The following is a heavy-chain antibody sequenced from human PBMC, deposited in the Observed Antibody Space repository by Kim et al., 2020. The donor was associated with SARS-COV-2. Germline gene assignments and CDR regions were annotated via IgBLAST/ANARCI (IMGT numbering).Heavy chain of an antibody. D-gene: IGHD3-16*02. CDR1: GFTVTYYS. CDR3: AVIPGADDDFNF. Sequence: GGSLRLSCAASGFTVTYYSLMWVRQAPGKGLEWVASISSNGNFRHYGDSVKGRFTISRDHAKESMFLQMTSLRAEDTAVYYSAVIPGADDDFNFWGQGTLVTVSS. CDR2: ISSNGNFR. V-gene: IGHV3-21*01. J-gene: IGHJ3*01.